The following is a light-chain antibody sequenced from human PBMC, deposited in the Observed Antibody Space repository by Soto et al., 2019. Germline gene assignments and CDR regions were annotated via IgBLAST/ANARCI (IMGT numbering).Light chain of an antibody. V-gene: IGKV3-20*01. CDR2: GAS. CDR1: QSVSSSY. CDR3: QQHDRSPT. Sequence: EIAILSYMASQSVSSSYLAWYQQKPGQAPRLLIYGASSRATGIPDRFSGSGSVTEFTPANGRGLRAGFAVCYCQQHDRSPTFGAGTKVDIK. J-gene: IGKJ3*01.